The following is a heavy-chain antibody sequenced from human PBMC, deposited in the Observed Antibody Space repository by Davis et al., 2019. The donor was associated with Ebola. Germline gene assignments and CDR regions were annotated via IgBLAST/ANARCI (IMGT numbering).Heavy chain of an antibody. V-gene: IGHV1-18*01. CDR1: GYTFTTFG. J-gene: IGHJ6*02. Sequence: ALVKVSCKASGYTFTTFGISWVRQAPGQGLEWMGGMNPYSGNTNYAQKLQGRVTVTTDTSTSTAYMELRSLRSDDTAVYYCARPPCTSCSMDVWGQGTTVTVSS. D-gene: IGHD2-2*01. CDR2: MNPYSGNT. CDR3: ARPPCTSCSMDV.